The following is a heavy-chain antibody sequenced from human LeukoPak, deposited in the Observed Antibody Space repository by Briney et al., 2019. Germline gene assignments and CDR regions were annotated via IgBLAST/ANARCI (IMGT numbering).Heavy chain of an antibody. CDR2: IYTSGST. CDR1: GGSLSNYY. CDR3: AREAGVRGARGFDF. D-gene: IGHD3-10*01. Sequence: SETLSLTCTVSGGSLSNYYWTWIRQPPGGGLEWIGRIYTSGSTNYNPSLKSRVTMSLDTSKNQFSLKLSSVTAADTAVYYCAREAGVRGARGFDFWGQGTLVTVSS. V-gene: IGHV4-4*07. J-gene: IGHJ4*02.